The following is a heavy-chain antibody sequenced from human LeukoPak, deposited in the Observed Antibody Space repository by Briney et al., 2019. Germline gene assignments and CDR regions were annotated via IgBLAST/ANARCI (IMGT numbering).Heavy chain of an antibody. CDR2: INPDGDVS. D-gene: IGHD2-8*01. Sequence: ASMKVSCKASGYSFTGYYINWVRQAPGQGLEWMGWINPDGDVSKSAQKFQGRVTMTSDKSINTVYMELSGLTSDDTATYYCARGPNHYYYMDFWGKGTTVSVSS. CDR1: GYSFTGYY. CDR3: ARGPNHYYYMDF. V-gene: IGHV1-2*02. J-gene: IGHJ6*03.